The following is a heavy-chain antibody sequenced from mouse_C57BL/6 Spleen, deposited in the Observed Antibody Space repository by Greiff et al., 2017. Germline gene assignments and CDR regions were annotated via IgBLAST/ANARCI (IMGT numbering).Heavy chain of an antibody. CDR3: AREDANGGYAMDY. V-gene: IGHV1-63*01. CDR1: GYTFTNYW. D-gene: IGHD6-1*01. J-gene: IGHJ4*01. CDR2: IYPGGGYT. Sequence: QVQLQQSGAELVRPGTSVKMSCKASGYTFTNYWIGWAKQRPGHGLEWIGDIYPGGGYTNYNEKFKGKATLTADKSSSTAYMQFSSLTSEDSAIYYCAREDANGGYAMDYWGQGTSVTVSS.